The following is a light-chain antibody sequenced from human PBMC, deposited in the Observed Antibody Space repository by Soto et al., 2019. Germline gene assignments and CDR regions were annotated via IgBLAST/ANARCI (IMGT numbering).Light chain of an antibody. CDR1: QSVSSN. Sequence: EKVMTQSPATLYVSPGERATLSCRASQSVSSNLAWYQQKPGQAPRLLIYGASTRATGIPARFSGSGSGTEFTLTISSLQSEDFAVYYCQQYNNWPPYTFGQGTKLEIK. CDR3: QQYNNWPPYT. V-gene: IGKV3-15*01. CDR2: GAS. J-gene: IGKJ2*01.